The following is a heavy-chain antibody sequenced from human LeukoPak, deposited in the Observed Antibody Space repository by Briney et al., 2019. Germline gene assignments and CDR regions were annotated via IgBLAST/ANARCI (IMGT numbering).Heavy chain of an antibody. Sequence: ASVTVSCKASGYTFTDYYIHWVRQAPGQGLEWMGWIDPNSGATNNAQKFQGRVTMTRDTSIRTAYFDLSRLISDDTAVYYCARVTSGTAAGLYWGQGTLVTVSS. D-gene: IGHD6-13*01. V-gene: IGHV1-2*02. CDR1: GYTFTDYY. J-gene: IGHJ4*02. CDR3: ARVTSGTAAGLY. CDR2: IDPNSGAT.